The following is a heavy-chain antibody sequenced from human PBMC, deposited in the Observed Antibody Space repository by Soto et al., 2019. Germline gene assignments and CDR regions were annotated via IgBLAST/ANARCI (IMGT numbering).Heavy chain of an antibody. D-gene: IGHD1-7*01. J-gene: IGHJ4*02. V-gene: IGHV3-23*01. CDR1: GFTFDTDA. CDR2: ITGSGGST. Sequence: EVQLLEAGGGLVQPGGSLRLSCAASGFTFDTDAMSWVRQAPGKGLEWVSGITGSGGSTDYADSVKGRFTISRDTSRNTLYLQMSRLSVEDTAIYYYAIESRTSSQFDYWGQGTLVTVSS. CDR3: AIESRTSSQFDY.